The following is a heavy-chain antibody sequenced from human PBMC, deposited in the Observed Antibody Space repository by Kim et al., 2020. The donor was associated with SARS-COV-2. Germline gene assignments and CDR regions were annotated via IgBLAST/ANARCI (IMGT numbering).Heavy chain of an antibody. Sequence: ASVKVSCKASGYTFTSYAMHWVPQAPGQRLEWMGWINAGNGNTNYSQKFQGRVTITRDTSASTAYMELSSLRSEDTAVYYCARAGRRIQLWFPMEGWGQGTLVTVSS. CDR3: ARAGRRIQLWFPMEG. CDR1: GYTFTSYA. J-gene: IGHJ4*02. D-gene: IGHD5-18*01. CDR2: INAGNGNT. V-gene: IGHV1-3*01.